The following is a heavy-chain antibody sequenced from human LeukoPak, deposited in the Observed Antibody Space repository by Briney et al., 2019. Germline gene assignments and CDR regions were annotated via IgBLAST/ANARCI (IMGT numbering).Heavy chain of an antibody. D-gene: IGHD3-9*01. V-gene: IGHV4-34*01. CDR1: GGSFSGYY. Sequence: SETLSLTCAVYGGSFSGYYWSWIRQPPGKGLEWIGEINHSGSTNYNPSLKSRVTISVDTSKNQFSLELSSVTAADTAVYYCARHGLDILTGYSNNWFDPWGQGTLVTVSS. J-gene: IGHJ5*02. CDR2: INHSGST. CDR3: ARHGLDILTGYSNNWFDP.